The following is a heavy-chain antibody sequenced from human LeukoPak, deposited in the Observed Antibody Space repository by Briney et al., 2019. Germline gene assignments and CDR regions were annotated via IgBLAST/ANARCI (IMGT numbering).Heavy chain of an antibody. CDR2: IYTSGST. V-gene: IGHV4-61*02. CDR3: ARGRAYCSSTSCYDYFDY. Sequence: SETLSLTCAVSGGSISSGGYSWSWIRQPAGKGLEWIGRIYTSGSTNYNPSLKSRVTMSVDTSKNQFSLKLSSVTAADTAVYYCARGRAYCSSTSCYDYFDYWGQGTLVTVSS. CDR1: GGSISSGGYS. J-gene: IGHJ4*02. D-gene: IGHD2-2*01.